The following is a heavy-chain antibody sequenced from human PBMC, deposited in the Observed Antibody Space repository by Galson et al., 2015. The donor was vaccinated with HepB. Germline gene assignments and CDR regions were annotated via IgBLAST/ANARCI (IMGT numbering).Heavy chain of an antibody. CDR3: ARHPRGLGYWYFDL. D-gene: IGHD3-10*01. CDR2: INTNTGNP. Sequence: SVKVSCKASGYTFTSYAMNWVRQAPGQGLEWMGWINTNTGNPTYAQGFTGRFVFSLDTSVSTAYLQISSLKAEDTAVYYCARHPRGLGYWYFDLWGRGTLVTVSS. V-gene: IGHV7-4-1*02. J-gene: IGHJ2*01. CDR1: GYTFTSYA.